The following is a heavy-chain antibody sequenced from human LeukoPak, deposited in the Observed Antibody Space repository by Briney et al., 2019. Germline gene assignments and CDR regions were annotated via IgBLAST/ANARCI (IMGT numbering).Heavy chain of an antibody. Sequence: SGGSLRLSCAASEFMLTNYAMHWVRQAPGKGLEWVAVISYHGTSKYYADSVKGRFTISRDISRNTLYLQMDSLRAEDTAVYYCARAGPNDHRFDYWGQGTLVTVSS. CDR1: EFMLTNYA. V-gene: IGHV3-30-3*01. J-gene: IGHJ4*02. D-gene: IGHD1-1*01. CDR2: ISYHGTSK. CDR3: ARAGPNDHRFDY.